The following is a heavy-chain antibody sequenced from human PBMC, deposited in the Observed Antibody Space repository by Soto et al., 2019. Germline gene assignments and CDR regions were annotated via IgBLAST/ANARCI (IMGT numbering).Heavy chain of an antibody. V-gene: IGHV3-33*01. D-gene: IGHD3-22*01. CDR1: GFTFNNYG. J-gene: IGHJ2*01. CDR3: ARDRYSYDSRAYQGVDWYFDL. Sequence: GGSLRLSCAASGFTFNNYGMHWVRQAPGKGLEWVAVIWYDGSHESYADSVKGRFTISRDNSKNTLYLQMNSLRAEDTAVYYCARDRYSYDSRAYQGVDWYFDLWGRGTLVTVSS. CDR2: IWYDGSHE.